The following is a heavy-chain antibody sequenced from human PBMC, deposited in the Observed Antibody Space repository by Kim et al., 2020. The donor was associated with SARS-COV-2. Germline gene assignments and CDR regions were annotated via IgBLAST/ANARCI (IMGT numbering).Heavy chain of an antibody. V-gene: IGHV4-4*07. CDR3: ARREAGCNYFDN. Sequence: SETLSLSCTVSGGSFSSYYWSWIRQPAGKGLEWIWSIYANGRTDYTPSLKSRVTMSMDTSKNQLSLQLSDVTAADTAVYYCARREAGCNYFDNWGQGPLVTVSS. CDR2: IYANGRT. D-gene: IGHD6-19*01. CDR1: GGSFSSYY. J-gene: IGHJ4*02.